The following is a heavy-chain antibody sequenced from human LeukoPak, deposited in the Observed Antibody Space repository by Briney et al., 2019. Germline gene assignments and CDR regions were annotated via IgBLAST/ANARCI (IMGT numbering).Heavy chain of an antibody. V-gene: IGHV1-69*13. CDR3: ARGPPIRYFDWLTGRYYYYYMDV. D-gene: IGHD3-9*01. CDR1: GGTFSSYA. CDR2: IIPIFGTA. Sequence: SVKVSCKASGGTFSSYAISWVRQAPGQGLEWMGGIIPIFGTANYAQKFQGRVTITADESTSTAYMELSSLRSEDTAVYYCARGPPIRYFDWLTGRYYYYYMDVWGKGTTVTISS. J-gene: IGHJ6*03.